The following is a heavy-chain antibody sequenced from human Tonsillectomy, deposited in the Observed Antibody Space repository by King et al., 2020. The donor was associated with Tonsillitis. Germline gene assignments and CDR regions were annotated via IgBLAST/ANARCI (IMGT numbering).Heavy chain of an antibody. Sequence: EVQLVESGGVVVQPGGSLRLSCAASGFTFDDYTMHWVRQAPGKGLEWVSLISWDGGHTYYADSVKGRFTISRDNSKNSRYLQMNSLRAEDTALYYCAKDKAYGSGTWGHGAFEYWGQGTLVTVSS. CDR3: AKDKAYGSGTWGHGAFEY. CDR2: ISWDGGHT. V-gene: IGHV3-43*01. D-gene: IGHD3-10*01. CDR1: GFTFDDYT. J-gene: IGHJ4*02.